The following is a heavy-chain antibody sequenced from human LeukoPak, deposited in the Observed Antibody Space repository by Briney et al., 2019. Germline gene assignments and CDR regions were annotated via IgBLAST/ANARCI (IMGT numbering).Heavy chain of an antibody. V-gene: IGHV1-8*01. CDR3: ARLQVVPAAPFDP. Sequence: GASVTVSRKASGYTYTSYDIHWVRQATGQGLEWMGWMNPNSGNTGYAQKFQGRVTMTRNNSISTAYMELSSLRSEDTAVYYCARLQVVPAAPFDPWGQGSLVTVS. CDR2: MNPNSGNT. CDR1: GYTYTSYD. D-gene: IGHD2-2*01. J-gene: IGHJ5*02.